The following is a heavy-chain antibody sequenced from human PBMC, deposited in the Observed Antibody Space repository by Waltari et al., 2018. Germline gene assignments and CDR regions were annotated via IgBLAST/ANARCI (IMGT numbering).Heavy chain of an antibody. J-gene: IGHJ5*02. CDR1: VFTFSSFW. CDR3: ASTHMSPSNWFDP. CDR2: FHKYGPTT. V-gene: IGHV3-74*01. Sequence: EWQRVGSGGGSVQPGVSLRLSCSASVFTFSSFWMHWALQSPGKGLMWVSRFHKYGPTTSYSDSVLGRFTISRANAKHTLYLQMDCLRVDVTAVYYCASTHMSPSNWFDPLGQGTLVTVSS. D-gene: IGHD2-21*01.